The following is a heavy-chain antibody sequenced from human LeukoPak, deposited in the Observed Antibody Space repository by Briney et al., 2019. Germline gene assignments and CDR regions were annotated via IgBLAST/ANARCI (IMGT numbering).Heavy chain of an antibody. J-gene: IGHJ6*02. CDR1: GGSISSYY. Sequence: PSETLSLTCTVSGGSISSYYWSWVRQPPGEGLECIGYIYYSGSTNYNPSLKSRVTISVDTSKNQFSLKLSSVTAADTAVYYCAATIAARNYYYYGMDVWGQGTTVTVSS. CDR3: AATIAARNYYYYGMDV. V-gene: IGHV4-59*08. CDR2: IYYSGST. D-gene: IGHD6-6*01.